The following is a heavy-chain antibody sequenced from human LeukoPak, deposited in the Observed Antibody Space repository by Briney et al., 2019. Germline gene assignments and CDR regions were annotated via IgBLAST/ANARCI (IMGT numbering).Heavy chain of an antibody. Sequence: GGSLRLSCAASGFTFSSYAMHWVRQAPGKGLEWVAVISYDGSNKYYADPVKGRFTISRDNSKNTLYLQMNSLRAEDTAVYYCARDPLHFDWLPYYYYGMDVWGQGTTVTVSS. CDR2: ISYDGSNK. V-gene: IGHV3-30-3*01. J-gene: IGHJ6*02. CDR1: GFTFSSYA. CDR3: ARDPLHFDWLPYYYYGMDV. D-gene: IGHD3-9*01.